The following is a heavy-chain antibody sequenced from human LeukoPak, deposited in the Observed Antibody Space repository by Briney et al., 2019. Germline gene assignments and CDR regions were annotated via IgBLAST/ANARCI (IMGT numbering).Heavy chain of an antibody. J-gene: IGHJ4*02. CDR2: INPSGASI. V-gene: IGHV1-46*01. CDR1: GYTFTSYY. CDR3: ARVGGSTGSDPHY. Sequence: ASVKVSCKASGYTFTSYYVHWVRQAPGQGLEWMGIINPSGASITYAQKFQGRVTMTRDMSTSTLYMELSSLRFEDMAVYYCARVGGSTGSDPHYWGQGTLVTVSS. D-gene: IGHD3-22*01.